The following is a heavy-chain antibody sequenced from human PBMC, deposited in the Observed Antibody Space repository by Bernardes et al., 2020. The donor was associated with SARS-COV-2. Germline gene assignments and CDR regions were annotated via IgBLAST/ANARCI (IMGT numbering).Heavy chain of an antibody. CDR2: ISGSGGST. CDR3: AKDQAETFWSGTEAGSGMDV. V-gene: IGHV3-23*01. Sequence: GGSLRLSCAASGFTFSSYAMSWVRQAPGKGLEWVSAISGSGGSTYYADSVKGRFTISRDNSKNTLYLQMNSLRAEDTAVYYCAKDQAETFWSGTEAGSGMDVWGQGTTVTVSS. D-gene: IGHD3-3*01. J-gene: IGHJ6*02. CDR1: GFTFSSYA.